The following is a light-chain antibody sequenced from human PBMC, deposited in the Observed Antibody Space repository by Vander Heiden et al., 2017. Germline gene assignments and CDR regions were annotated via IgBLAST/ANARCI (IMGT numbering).Light chain of an antibody. CDR3: RQALQTPFT. V-gene: IGKV2-28*01. CDR2: LGY. Sequence: DIVMTQSPLSLPVTPGEPASISCRSSQSLLHSNGNNYFDWYLQKPGQSPQLLIYLGYNRASGVPDRFSGSGSGTDFTLKISRVEAEDVGVYYCRQALQTPFTFGHGTKVDIK. J-gene: IGKJ3*01. CDR1: QSLLHSNGNNY.